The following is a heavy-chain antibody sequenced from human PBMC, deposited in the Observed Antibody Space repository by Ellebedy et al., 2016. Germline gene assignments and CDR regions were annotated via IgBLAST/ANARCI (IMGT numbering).Heavy chain of an antibody. CDR3: VKGASSGSWVTMEY. CDR2: ITGDTGVT. V-gene: IGHV3-23*01. Sequence: GGSLRLSCAASGFTPNNYAMTWIRKAAGEGLEWVPAITGDTGVTYYADPVKGRFTIARDNSRNTLYLQMNSLRVEDTALYYCVKGASSGSWVTMEYWGQGALVTVSS. D-gene: IGHD6-13*01. CDR1: GFTPNNYA. J-gene: IGHJ4*02.